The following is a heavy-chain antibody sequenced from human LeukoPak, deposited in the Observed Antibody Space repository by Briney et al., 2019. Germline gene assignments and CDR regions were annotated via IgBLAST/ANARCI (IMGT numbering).Heavy chain of an antibody. Sequence: GGSLRLSRAASGFTFSDYYMSWIRQAPGKGLEWVSYISSSSSYTNYADSVKGRFTISRDNAKNSLYLQMNSLRAEDTAVYYCARAGGAGSGNFVDYYYYYGMDVWGKGTTVTVSS. J-gene: IGHJ6*04. CDR3: ARAGGAGSGNFVDYYYYYGMDV. D-gene: IGHD3-10*01. CDR1: GFTFSDYY. CDR2: ISSSSSYT. V-gene: IGHV3-11*06.